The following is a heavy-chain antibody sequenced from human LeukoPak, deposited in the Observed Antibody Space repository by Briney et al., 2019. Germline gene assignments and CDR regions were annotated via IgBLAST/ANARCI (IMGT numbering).Heavy chain of an antibody. CDR2: IYYSGST. Sequence: PSQTLSLTCTVSGGSISSGDYYWSWIRQPPGKGLEWIGYIYYSGSTYYNLSLKSRVTISVDTSKNQFSLKLSSVTAADTAVYYCARGVVGYYMDVWGKGTTVTVSS. CDR3: ARGVVGYYMDV. J-gene: IGHJ6*03. V-gene: IGHV4-30-4*08. CDR1: GGSISSGDYY.